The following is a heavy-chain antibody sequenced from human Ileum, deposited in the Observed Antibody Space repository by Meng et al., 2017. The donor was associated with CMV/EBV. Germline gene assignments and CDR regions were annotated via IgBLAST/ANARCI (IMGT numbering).Heavy chain of an antibody. Sequence: ASVKVSCKASGYSFTEYFMHWVRQAPGQGLEWMGWINPNSGGTNFAQKFQGRVTMTRDTSISTAYMELSRLRSDDTAVYYCARDSGREKQDGFDYWGQGTLVTVSS. D-gene: IGHD3-10*01. CDR2: INPNSGGT. J-gene: IGHJ4*02. CDR3: ARDSGREKQDGFDY. V-gene: IGHV1-2*02. CDR1: GYSFTEYF.